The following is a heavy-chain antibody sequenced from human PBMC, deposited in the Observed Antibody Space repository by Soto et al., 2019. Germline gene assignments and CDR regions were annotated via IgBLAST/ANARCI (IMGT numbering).Heavy chain of an antibody. J-gene: IGHJ4*02. V-gene: IGHV3-66*01. D-gene: IGHD3-22*01. Sequence: GGSLRLSCVVSGLTVSSNSMNWVRQAPGKGLEWVSIIYSGGRTNYADSMKGRFSISRDTSRNTLYLQLSSLRVEDTAVYYCARDTPLFSFGYQRGNYFDYWGQGALVNVSS. CDR3: ARDTPLFSFGYQRGNYFDY. CDR1: GLTVSSNS. CDR2: IYSGGRT.